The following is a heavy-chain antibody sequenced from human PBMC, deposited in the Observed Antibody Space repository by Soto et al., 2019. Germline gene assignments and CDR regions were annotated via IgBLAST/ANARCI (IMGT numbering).Heavy chain of an antibody. CDR1: GFTFSDAW. D-gene: IGHD6-19*01. V-gene: IGHV3-15*01. CDR3: RTQWLD. Sequence: EVQLVESGGGLVKPGGSLRLSCAASGFTFSDAWMSWVRQAPGKGLEWVGLLKKKTDGGTTDYAAPVKGRFTISRDDSKNTVYLQMSSLKTEDTAVYYCRTQWLDWGQGTLVTVSS. CDR2: LKKKTDGGTT. J-gene: IGHJ4*02.